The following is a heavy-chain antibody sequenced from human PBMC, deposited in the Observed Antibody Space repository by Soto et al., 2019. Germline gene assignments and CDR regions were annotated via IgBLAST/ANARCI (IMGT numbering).Heavy chain of an antibody. J-gene: IGHJ6*03. V-gene: IGHV2-70*11. CDR2: IDWDDDK. Sequence: SGPTLVKPTPTLTLTCTFSGFSLSTSGMCVSWIRQPPGKALEWLARIDWDDDKYYSTTLKTRLAISKDTSKNQVVLTMTNMDPVDTATYYCARTGAEWEFGERYYYYMDVWGKGTTVTVSS. CDR1: GFSLSTSGMC. D-gene: IGHD3-10*01. CDR3: ARTGAEWEFGERYYYYMDV.